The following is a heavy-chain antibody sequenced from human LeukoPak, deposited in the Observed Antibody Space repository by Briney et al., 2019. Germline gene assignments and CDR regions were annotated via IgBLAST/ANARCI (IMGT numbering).Heavy chain of an antibody. J-gene: IGHJ4*02. Sequence: SETLSLTCAVYGGSFSGYYWSWIRQPPGKGLEWIGEINHSGSTNYNPSLKSRVTISVDTSKNQFSLKLSSVTAADTAVYYCARAFVDSGYPFDYWGQGTPVTVSS. CDR2: INHSGST. CDR1: GGSFSGYY. V-gene: IGHV4-34*01. CDR3: ARAFVDSGYPFDY. D-gene: IGHD5-12*01.